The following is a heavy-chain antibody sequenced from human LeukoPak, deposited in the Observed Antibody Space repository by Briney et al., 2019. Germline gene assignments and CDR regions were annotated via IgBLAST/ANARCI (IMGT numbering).Heavy chain of an antibody. V-gene: IGHV3-53*01. CDR2: IYSGGST. J-gene: IGHJ4*02. Sequence: GGSLRLSCAASGFTVSSNYMSWVRQAPGKGLEWVSVIYSGGSTYYAHSVKGRFTISRDNSKNTLYLQMNSLRAEDTAVYYCARDPGSGWYYFDHWGQGTLVTVSS. CDR3: ARDPGSGWYYFDH. CDR1: GFTVSSNY. D-gene: IGHD6-19*01.